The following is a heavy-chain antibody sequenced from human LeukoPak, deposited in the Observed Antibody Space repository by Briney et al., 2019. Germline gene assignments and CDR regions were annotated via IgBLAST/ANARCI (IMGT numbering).Heavy chain of an antibody. J-gene: IGHJ4*02. V-gene: IGHV3-33*01. CDR2: IWYDGSNK. D-gene: IGHD3-22*01. Sequence: GGSLRLSCAASVFTFCRYGMHWVRQAPGKGLEWVAVIWYDGSNKYYADSVKGRFTISRDNSKNTLYLQMNSLRAEDTAVYYCARGRIVVVTHTLDYWGQGTLVTVSS. CDR1: VFTFCRYG. CDR3: ARGRIVVVTHTLDY.